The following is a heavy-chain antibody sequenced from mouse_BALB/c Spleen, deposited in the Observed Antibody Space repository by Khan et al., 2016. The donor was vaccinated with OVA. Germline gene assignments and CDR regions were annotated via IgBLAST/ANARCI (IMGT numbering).Heavy chain of an antibody. Sequence: EVQLQESGPGLVKPSQSLSLTCTVTGYSITSGYGWNWIRQFPGNKLEWMGYISYSGSTNYNPSLQSRISITRNTSKNQFFLQLNSVTTEDTATYYCARTARIKYWGQGTTLTVSS. CDR1: GYSITSGYG. D-gene: IGHD1-2*01. V-gene: IGHV3-2*02. J-gene: IGHJ2*01. CDR3: ARTARIKY. CDR2: ISYSGST.